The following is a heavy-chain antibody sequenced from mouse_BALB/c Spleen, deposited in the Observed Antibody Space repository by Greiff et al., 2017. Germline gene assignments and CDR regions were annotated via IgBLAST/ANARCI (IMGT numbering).Heavy chain of an antibody. CDR2: ISYSGST. Sequence: VQLQQSGPSLVKPSQTLSLTCSVTGDSITSGYWNWIRKFPGNKLEYMGYISYSGSTYYNPSLKSRISITRDTSKNQYYLQLNSVTTEDTATYYCARRWLPHWYFDVWGAGTTVTVSS. J-gene: IGHJ1*01. V-gene: IGHV3-8*02. CDR1: GDSITSGY. D-gene: IGHD2-2*01. CDR3: ARRWLPHWYFDV.